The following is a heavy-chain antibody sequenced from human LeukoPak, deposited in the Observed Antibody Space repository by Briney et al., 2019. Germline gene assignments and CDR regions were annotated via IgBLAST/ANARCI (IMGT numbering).Heavy chain of an antibody. CDR1: GFTFSSYA. CDR3: ARSFPKARGYSSSWYHFDY. D-gene: IGHD6-13*01. V-gene: IGHV3-30-3*01. J-gene: IGHJ4*02. CDR2: ISYDGSNK. Sequence: GGSLRLSCAASGFTFSSYAMHWVRQAPGKGLEWVAVISYDGSNKYYADSVKGRFTISRDNSKNTLYLQMNSLRAEDTAVYYCARSFPKARGYSSSWYHFDYWGQGTLVTVSS.